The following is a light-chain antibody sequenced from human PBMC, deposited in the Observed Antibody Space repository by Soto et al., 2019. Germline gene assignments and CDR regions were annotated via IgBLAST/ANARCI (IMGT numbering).Light chain of an antibody. CDR2: AAS. CDR3: QQSYSTPQT. Sequence: DIPMTQSPSSLSASVGDRVIITCRASQSISTYLNWYQHKPGKAPNLLIYAASSLQSGVPSRFSGSGSGTDFTLTISSLQPEDFATYYCQQSYSTPQTFGQGTKMEIK. CDR1: QSISTY. J-gene: IGKJ2*01. V-gene: IGKV1-39*01.